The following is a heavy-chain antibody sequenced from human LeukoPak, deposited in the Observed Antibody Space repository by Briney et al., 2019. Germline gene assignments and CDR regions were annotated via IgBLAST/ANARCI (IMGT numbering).Heavy chain of an antibody. D-gene: IGHD3-10*01. CDR1: GGTFSSYA. V-gene: IGHV1-69*13. CDR3: ARDLFSWGGTPGFDY. CDR2: IIPIFGTA. J-gene: IGHJ4*02. Sequence: GASVKVSCKASGGTFSSYANSWVRQAPGQGLEWMGGIIPIFGTANYAQKFQGRVTITADESTSTAYMELSSLRSEDTAVYYCARDLFSWGGTPGFDYWGQGTLVTVSS.